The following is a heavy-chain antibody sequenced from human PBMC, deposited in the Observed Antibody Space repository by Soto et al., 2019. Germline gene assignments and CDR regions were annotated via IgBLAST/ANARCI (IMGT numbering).Heavy chain of an antibody. CDR2: IWDDGSNK. D-gene: IGHD4-17*01. J-gene: IGHJ4*02. CDR3: AREDYGDPTTY. Sequence: QVQLVESGGGVVQPGRSLRLSCAASGFTFSSYGMHWVRQAPGKGLEWVAVIWDDGSNKYYADSVKGRFTISRDNSQNTLYLQMNSLRAEDTAVYYCAREDYGDPTTYWGQGTLVTVSS. V-gene: IGHV3-33*01. CDR1: GFTFSSYG.